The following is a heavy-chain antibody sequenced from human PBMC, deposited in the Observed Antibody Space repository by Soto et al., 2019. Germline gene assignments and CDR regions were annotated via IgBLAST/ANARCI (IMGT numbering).Heavy chain of an antibody. D-gene: IGHD2-15*01. CDR1: GVSFSGYY. CDR2: INHSGST. Sequence: QVQLQQWGAGLLKPSETLSLACAVYGVSFSGYYWSWIRQPPGKGLEWIGEINHSGSTNYNPSLKSRVTISVDTSKNQFSLKLSSVNAADTAVYYCARGLGCCGGSCYLSWFDPWGQGTLVTVSS. J-gene: IGHJ5*02. V-gene: IGHV4-34*01. CDR3: ARGLGCCGGSCYLSWFDP.